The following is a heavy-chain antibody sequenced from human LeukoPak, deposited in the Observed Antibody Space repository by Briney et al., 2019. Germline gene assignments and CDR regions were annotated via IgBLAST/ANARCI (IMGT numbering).Heavy chain of an antibody. V-gene: IGHV3-9*01. J-gene: IGHJ3*01. Sequence: GRSLRLSRAATRFTLKDYGMHWVRQPPGRGLEWVSSINWNGGGTDYADSVKGPLTISRDNAKNSLYLKLSSLRPEDTALYYCAKHMRANNSSAFFGLDVWGQGTMVTVSS. D-gene: IGHD4-23*01. CDR3: AKHMRANNSSAFFGLDV. CDR2: INWNGGGT. CDR1: RFTLKDYG.